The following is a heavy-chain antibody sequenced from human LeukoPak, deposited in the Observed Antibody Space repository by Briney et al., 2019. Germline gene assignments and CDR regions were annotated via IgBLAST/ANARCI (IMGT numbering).Heavy chain of an antibody. D-gene: IGHD3-22*01. CDR2: ISYDGSNK. J-gene: IGHJ4*02. CDR1: GFTFSSYG. CDR3: AKAMYYYDSSGFNFPGD. V-gene: IGHV3-30*18. Sequence: PGRSLRLSCAASGFTFSSYGMHWVRQAPRKGLEWVAVISYDGSNKYYADSVKGRFTISRDNSKNTLFLQMNSLRAEDTAVYYCAKAMYYYDSSGFNFPGDWGQGTLVTVSS.